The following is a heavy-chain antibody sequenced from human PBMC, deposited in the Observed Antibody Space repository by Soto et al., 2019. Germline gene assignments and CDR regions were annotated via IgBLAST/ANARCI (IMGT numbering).Heavy chain of an antibody. V-gene: IGHV1-18*04. CDR2: ISAYNGNT. Sequence: AASVKVSCKASGYTFTSYGISWVRQAPGQGLDWMGWISAYNGNTKYAQDLQGRVTMTTDTSTSTAYMELRSLRSDDTAVYYCARFTGGSYNTYYFYYGMDVWGQGTTVTVSS. CDR3: ARFTGGSYNTYYFYYGMDV. J-gene: IGHJ6*02. CDR1: GYTFTSYG. D-gene: IGHD2-15*01.